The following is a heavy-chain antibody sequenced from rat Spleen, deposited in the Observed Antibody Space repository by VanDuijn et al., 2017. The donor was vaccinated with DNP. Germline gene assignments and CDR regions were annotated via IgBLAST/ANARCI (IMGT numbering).Heavy chain of an antibody. CDR3: ARTGYHSGAMDA. V-gene: IGHV2-41*01. Sequence: QVRLKESGPGLVQPSQTLSLTCTVGGFSVTTYNVHWVRQPPGKGLEWLGVIWSSGGARYNSGFKSRWNISKDTSKSQVFLKMTSLYTEDTGTYYCARTGYHSGAMDAWGQGTSVTVSS. D-gene: IGHD1-1*01. J-gene: IGHJ4*01. CDR2: IWSSGGA. CDR1: GFSVTTYN.